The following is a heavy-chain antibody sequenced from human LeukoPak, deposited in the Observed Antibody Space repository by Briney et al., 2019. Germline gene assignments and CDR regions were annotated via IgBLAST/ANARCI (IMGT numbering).Heavy chain of an antibody. J-gene: IGHJ6*04. Sequence: PGGSLRLSCAASGFTFSSYGMHWVRQAPGKGLEWVAFIRYDGSNKYYADSVKGRFTISRDNSKNTLYLQMNSLRAEETAVYYCAETNYYDSSGYAVWGKGTTVTVSS. CDR1: GFTFSSYG. CDR2: IRYDGSNK. CDR3: AETNYYDSSGYAV. V-gene: IGHV3-30*02. D-gene: IGHD3-22*01.